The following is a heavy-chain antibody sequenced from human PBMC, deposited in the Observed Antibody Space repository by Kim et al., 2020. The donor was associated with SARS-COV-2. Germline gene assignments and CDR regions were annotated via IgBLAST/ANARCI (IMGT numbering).Heavy chain of an antibody. CDR2: IIPIFGTA. D-gene: IGHD4-17*01. Sequence: SVKVSCKASGGTFSSYAISWVRQAPGQGLEWMGGIIPIFGTANYAQKFQGRVTITADESTSTAYMELSSLRSEDTAVYYCARGNGDYPQYNWFDPWGQGTLVTVSS. CDR1: GGTFSSYA. CDR3: ARGNGDYPQYNWFDP. V-gene: IGHV1-69*13. J-gene: IGHJ5*02.